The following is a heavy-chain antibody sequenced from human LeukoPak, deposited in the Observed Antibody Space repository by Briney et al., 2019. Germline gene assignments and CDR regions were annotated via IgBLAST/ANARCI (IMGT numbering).Heavy chain of an antibody. V-gene: IGHV1-69*06. CDR3: ARRTMVRGVRNWFDP. Sequence: SVKVSCKASGGTFSSYAISWVRQAPGQGLEWMGGILPIFGTANYAQKFQGRVTITADKSTSTAYMELSSLRSEDTAVYYCARRTMVRGVRNWFDPWGQGTLVTVSS. CDR1: GGTFSSYA. CDR2: ILPIFGTA. D-gene: IGHD3-10*01. J-gene: IGHJ5*02.